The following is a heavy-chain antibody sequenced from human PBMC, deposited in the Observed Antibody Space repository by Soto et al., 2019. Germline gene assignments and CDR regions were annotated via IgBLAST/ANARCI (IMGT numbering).Heavy chain of an antibody. J-gene: IGHJ5*02. D-gene: IGHD6-13*01. Sequence: SETLSLTCAVFGGSFSGYYWSWIRQPPGKGLEWIGEINHSGSTNYNPSLKSRVSISLDTSQNQFSLKLSFVTAADTAVYYCARGLRNTYGSIYSGGSWFDPWGQGTLVTVSS. CDR2: INHSGST. CDR1: GGSFSGYY. CDR3: ARGLRNTYGSIYSGGSWFDP. V-gene: IGHV4-34*01.